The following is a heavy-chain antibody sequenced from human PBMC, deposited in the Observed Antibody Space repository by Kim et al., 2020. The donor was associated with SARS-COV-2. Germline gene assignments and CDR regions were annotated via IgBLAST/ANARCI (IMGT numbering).Heavy chain of an antibody. CDR2: IGGSVEST. Sequence: GGSLRLSCAASGFTFSSSPMTWVRQAPGRGLEWVSSIGGSVESTFYAVSVKGRFTISRDNSKHTLYLQMNSLRADDTAVDYCARGGVTIFGGVIMGYYY. CDR1: GFTFSSSP. D-gene: IGHD3-3*01. CDR3: ARGGVTIFGGVIMGYYY. J-gene: IGHJ6*03. V-gene: IGHV3-23*01.